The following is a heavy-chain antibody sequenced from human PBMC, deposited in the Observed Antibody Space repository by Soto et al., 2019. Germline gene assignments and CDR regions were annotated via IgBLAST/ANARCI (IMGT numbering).Heavy chain of an antibody. CDR3: ARNSMMDV. J-gene: IGHJ6*02. CDR2: IRTTGST. Sequence: EVQLVETGGALIQPGGSLRLSCAASGFAVSNHYMNWVRQAPGQGLEWVSIIRTTGSTYYADSVKGRFTISRDNSKNTVSLEMNSLRVEDTAVYYCARNSMMDVWGQGTTVIVSS. CDR1: GFAVSNHY. V-gene: IGHV3-53*02.